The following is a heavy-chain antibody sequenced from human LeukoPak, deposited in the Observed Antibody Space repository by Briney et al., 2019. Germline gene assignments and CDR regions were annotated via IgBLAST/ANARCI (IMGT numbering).Heavy chain of an antibody. D-gene: IGHD3-9*01. Sequence: SETLSLTCTVSGGSISSSNYCWGWIRQPPGKGLEWIGSMYYSGSTYYNPSLKSRVTISVDTSKNQFSLRLTSVTASDTAVYYCARDHWLSSTNEWHYYGLDVWGQGTTVTVSS. CDR2: MYYSGST. J-gene: IGHJ6*02. CDR3: ARDHWLSSTNEWHYYGLDV. V-gene: IGHV4-39*07. CDR1: GGSISSSNYC.